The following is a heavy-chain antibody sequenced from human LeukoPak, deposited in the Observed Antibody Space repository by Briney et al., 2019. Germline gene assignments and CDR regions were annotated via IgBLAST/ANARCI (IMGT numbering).Heavy chain of an antibody. Sequence: SETLSLTCTVSGGSISSSSYYWGWIRQPPGKGLEWIGSIYYSGSTYYSPSLKSRVTISVDTSKDQFSLKLSSVTAADTAVYYCASTIFGVVYYFDCWGQGTLVTVSS. D-gene: IGHD3-3*01. CDR1: GGSISSSSYY. CDR2: IYYSGST. J-gene: IGHJ4*02. V-gene: IGHV4-39*01. CDR3: ASTIFGVVYYFDC.